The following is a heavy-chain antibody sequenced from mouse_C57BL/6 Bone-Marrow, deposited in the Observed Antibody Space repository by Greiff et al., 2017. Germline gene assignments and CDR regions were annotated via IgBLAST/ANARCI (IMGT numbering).Heavy chain of an antibody. V-gene: IGHV1-82*01. CDR1: GYAFSSSW. CDR2: IYPGDGDT. J-gene: IGHJ3*01. CDR3: RSNRRFAY. Sequence: QVQLQQSGPELVKPGASVKISCKASGYAFSSSWMNWVKQRPGKGLEWIGRIYPGDGDTNYNGKFKGKATLTADKSSSTAYMQLSSLTSEDSAVYFCRSNRRFAYWGQGTLVTVSA.